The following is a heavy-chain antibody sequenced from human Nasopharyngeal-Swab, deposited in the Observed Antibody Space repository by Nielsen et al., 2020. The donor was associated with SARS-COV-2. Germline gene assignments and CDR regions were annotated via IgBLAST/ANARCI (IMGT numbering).Heavy chain of an antibody. J-gene: IGHJ5*02. CDR2: ISGSGGST. V-gene: IGHV3-23*01. Sequence: GESLKISCAASGFTFSSYAMSWVRQAPGKGLEWVSAISGSGGSTYYADSVKGRFTISRDNSKNTLYLQMNSLRAEDTAVYYCAKGEDSSGWYPPGLDPWGQGTPVTVSS. CDR1: GFTFSSYA. CDR3: AKGEDSSGWYPPGLDP. D-gene: IGHD6-19*01.